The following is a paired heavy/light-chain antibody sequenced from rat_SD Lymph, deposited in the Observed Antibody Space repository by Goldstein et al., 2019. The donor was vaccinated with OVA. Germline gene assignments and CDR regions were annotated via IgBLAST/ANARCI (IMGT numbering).Light chain of an antibody. J-gene: IGKJ2-3*01. CDR2: YAS. CDR3: QQNYYSPYT. V-gene: IGKV12S31*01. CDR1: EDINSN. Sequence: DTQMTQSPASLSASLGETVTIECLASEDINSNLAWYQQKPGKSPQLLIYYASSLNDGVPSRFSGSGSGTQYSLKINSLQSEDVSIYFCQQNYYSPYTFGTGTKLELK.
Heavy chain of an antibody. Sequence: EVQLVESGGGLVQPGRSLKLSCAPSGFTFNHYYMAWVRQAPKKGLEWVATISTSGSRTFYPDSVKGRFTISRDNAKSSLYLQMNSLKSDDAATYYCARHRHGGYGAMDAWGQGTSVTVSS. J-gene: IGHJ4*01. D-gene: IGHD1-11*01. CDR3: ARHRHGGYGAMDA. CDR1: GFTFNHYY. CDR2: ISTSGSRT. V-gene: IGHV5-25*01.